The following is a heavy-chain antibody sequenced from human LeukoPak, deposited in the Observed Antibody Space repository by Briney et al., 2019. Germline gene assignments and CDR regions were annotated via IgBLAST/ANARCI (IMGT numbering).Heavy chain of an antibody. CDR2: INSDGSST. J-gene: IGHJ6*04. Sequence: PGGSLRLSCAASGFTFSSYWMHWVRQAPGKGLVWVSRINSDGSSTSYADSVKGRFTISRDNAKNTLYLQMNSLRAEDTAVYYCARGPEEVPAAMPHMDVWGKGTTSPSPQ. V-gene: IGHV3-74*01. D-gene: IGHD2-2*01. CDR3: ARGPEEVPAAMPHMDV. CDR1: GFTFSSYW.